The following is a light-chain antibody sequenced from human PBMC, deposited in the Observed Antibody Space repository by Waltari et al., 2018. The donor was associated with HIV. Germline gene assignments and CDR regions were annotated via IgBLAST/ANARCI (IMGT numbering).Light chain of an antibody. V-gene: IGKV2-28*01. CDR2: LGS. Sequence: IVMTQSPFPLSVTHGEQASIPCRSSQSPIHGDGYNCLDWYLQKPGQSPQLVIYLGSNRASGVPDRFNGSGSGSDFTLKISRVEAEDVGVYYCMQTLQTPFTFGPGTKVDI. CDR3: MQTLQTPFT. J-gene: IGKJ3*01. CDR1: QSPIHGDGYNC.